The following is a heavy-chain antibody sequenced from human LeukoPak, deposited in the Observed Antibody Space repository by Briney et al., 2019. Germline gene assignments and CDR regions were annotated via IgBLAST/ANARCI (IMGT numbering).Heavy chain of an antibody. J-gene: IGHJ6*03. CDR3: ARQYSNSPHYYYYYYMDV. V-gene: IGHV4-34*01. CDR2: INHSGST. D-gene: IGHD4-11*01. Sequence: SETLSLTCAVYGGSFSGYYWSWIRQPPGKGPEWIGEINHSGSTNYNPSLKSRVTISVDTSKNQFSLKLSSVTAADTAVYYCARQYSNSPHYYYYYYMDVWGKGTTVTVSS. CDR1: GGSFSGYY.